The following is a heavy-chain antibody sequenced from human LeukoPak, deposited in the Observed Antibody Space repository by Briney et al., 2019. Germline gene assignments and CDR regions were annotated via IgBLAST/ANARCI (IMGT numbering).Heavy chain of an antibody. CDR1: GYTFTGYY. J-gene: IGHJ4*02. D-gene: IGHD5-18*01. CDR3: ATDRGYSYGLSGSGDY. V-gene: IGHV1-2*02. Sequence: ASVKDSCKASGYTFTGYYMHWVRQAPGQGLEWMGWINPNSGSTNYAQKFQGRVTMTRDTSISTAYMELSRLRSDDTAVYYCATDRGYSYGLSGSGDYWGQGTLVTVSS. CDR2: INPNSGST.